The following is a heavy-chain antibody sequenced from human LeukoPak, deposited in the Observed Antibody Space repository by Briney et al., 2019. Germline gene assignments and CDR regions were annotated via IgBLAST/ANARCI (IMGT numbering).Heavy chain of an antibody. J-gene: IGHJ5*02. V-gene: IGHV3-33*01. Sequence: GGSLRLSCAASGFTFSSYGMHWVRQAPGKGLEWVAVIWYDGSNKYYADSVKGRFTISRDNSKNTLYLQMNSLRAEDTAVYYCXXXXXXXXXXXRLYNWFDPWGQGTLVTVSS. CDR3: XXXXXXXXXXXRLYNWFDP. CDR1: GFTFSSYG. CDR2: IWYDGSNK.